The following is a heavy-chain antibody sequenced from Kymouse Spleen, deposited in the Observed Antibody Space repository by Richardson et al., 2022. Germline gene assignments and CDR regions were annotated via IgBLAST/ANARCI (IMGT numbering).Heavy chain of an antibody. CDR1: GGSFSGYY. V-gene: IGHV4-34*01. J-gene: IGHJ3*02. Sequence: QVQLQQWGAGLLKPSETLSLTCAVYGGSFSGYYWSWIRQPPGKGLEWIGEINHSGSTNYNPSLKSRVTISVDTSKNQFSLKLSSVTAADTAVYYCARGRVLRFLECRDAFDIWGQGTMVTVSS. CDR2: INHSGST. CDR3: ARGRVLRFLECRDAFDI. D-gene: IGHD3-3*01.